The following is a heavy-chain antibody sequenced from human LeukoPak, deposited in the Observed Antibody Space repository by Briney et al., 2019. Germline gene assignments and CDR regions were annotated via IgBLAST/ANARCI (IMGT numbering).Heavy chain of an antibody. CDR1: GNNFATHW. Sequence: GESLKISCKGSGNNFATHWIAWVRQTPGKGLEWIGVIYPVDSDTRYSPTFQGQVTISVDKSTSTAYLQWSSLKASDTAMYYCARNDFWSGQYDYWGQGTLVTVSS. D-gene: IGHD3-3*01. CDR2: IYPVDSDT. J-gene: IGHJ4*02. CDR3: ARNDFWSGQYDY. V-gene: IGHV5-51*01.